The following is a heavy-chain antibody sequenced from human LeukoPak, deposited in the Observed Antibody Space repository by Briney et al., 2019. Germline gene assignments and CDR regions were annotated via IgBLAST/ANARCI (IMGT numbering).Heavy chain of an antibody. CDR3: ARRTRSGLRNNWFDP. CDR2: ISTYNGNT. J-gene: IGHJ5*02. Sequence: VASVKVSCKTSGYTFTNYGVNWVRQAPGQGLEWMGWISTYNGNTNYAQRLQGRVTMTTDTSTSTAYMELRSLRSDDTAVYYCARRTRSGLRNNWFDPWGQGTLVTVSS. V-gene: IGHV1-18*01. D-gene: IGHD6-19*01. CDR1: GYTFTNYG.